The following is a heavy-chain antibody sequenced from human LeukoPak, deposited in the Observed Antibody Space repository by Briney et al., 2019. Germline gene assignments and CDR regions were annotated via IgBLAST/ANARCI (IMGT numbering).Heavy chain of an antibody. Sequence: SETLSLTCTVSGGSISSSSYYWGWIRQPPGKGLEWIGSIFYSGSSYYNPSLKSRVTISVDTSKNQFFLKLSSVTAADTAVYYCASRHCTNGVCYSTFHFDYWGQGTLVTVFS. D-gene: IGHD2-8*01. J-gene: IGHJ4*02. CDR3: ASRHCTNGVCYSTFHFDY. V-gene: IGHV4-39*01. CDR2: IFYSGSS. CDR1: GGSISSSSYY.